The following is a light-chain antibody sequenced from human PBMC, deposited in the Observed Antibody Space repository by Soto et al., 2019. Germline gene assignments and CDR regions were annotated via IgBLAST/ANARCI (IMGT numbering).Light chain of an antibody. Sequence: EMVLTQSPGTLSLSPGERATLSCRASQSVSSSFLAWYQQKPGQAPRLLIYGASSRATGIPGRFSGSGSGTDFTLTISGLDPEDFAVYYCQQYGGSPWTFGQGTKVDIK. V-gene: IGKV3-20*01. J-gene: IGKJ1*01. CDR1: QSVSSSF. CDR3: QQYGGSPWT. CDR2: GAS.